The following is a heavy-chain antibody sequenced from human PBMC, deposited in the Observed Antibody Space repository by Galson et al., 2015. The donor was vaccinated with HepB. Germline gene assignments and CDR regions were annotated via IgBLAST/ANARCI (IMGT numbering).Heavy chain of an antibody. V-gene: IGHV1-69*08. CDR3: AREGATGYPFDTFDI. Sequence: SVKISCKASLGTFNSYTITWVRQAPGQGLEWMGRIIPIFGTTNYAQKFQGRLTVSRDISASTAYMELSRLRSEDTAVYYCAREGATGYPFDTFDIWGQGTMVTVSS. CDR2: IIPIFGTT. CDR1: LGTFNSYT. J-gene: IGHJ3*02. D-gene: IGHD5-12*01.